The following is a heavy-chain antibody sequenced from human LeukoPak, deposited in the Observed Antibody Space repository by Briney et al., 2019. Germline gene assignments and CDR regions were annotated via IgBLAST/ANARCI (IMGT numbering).Heavy chain of an antibody. V-gene: IGHV4-39*01. D-gene: IGHD2-21*02. CDR1: GGSISSSSYY. Sequence: SETLSLTCAVSGGSISSSSYYWGWIRQPPGKGLEWIGSIYYSGSTYYNPSLKSRVTISVDTSKNQFSLKLSPVTAAGTAVYYCASFPWVTPRGGYWGQGTLVTVSS. CDR3: ASFPWVTPRGGY. CDR2: IYYSGST. J-gene: IGHJ4*02.